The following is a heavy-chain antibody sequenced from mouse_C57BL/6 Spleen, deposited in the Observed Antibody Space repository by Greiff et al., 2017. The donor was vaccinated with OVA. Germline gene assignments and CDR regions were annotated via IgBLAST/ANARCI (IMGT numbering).Heavy chain of an antibody. Sequence: EVMLVESGGGLVKPGGSLKLSCAASGFTFSSYAMSWVRQTPEQRLEWVATISAGGSYTYYPDNVKGRFTISRDNAKNNLYLQMSQLKSEDTAMYYCARGRWPWVFDYWGQGTTLTVSS. V-gene: IGHV5-4*03. CDR2: ISAGGSYT. CDR3: ARGRWPWVFDY. D-gene: IGHD2-3*01. CDR1: GFTFSSYA. J-gene: IGHJ2*01.